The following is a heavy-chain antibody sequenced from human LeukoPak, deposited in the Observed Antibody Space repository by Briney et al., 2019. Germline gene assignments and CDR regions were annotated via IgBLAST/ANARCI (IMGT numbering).Heavy chain of an antibody. V-gene: IGHV1-18*01. CDR2: ISAYNGNT. CDR1: GYTFSRYV. Sequence: ASVKVSCKASGYTFSRYVISWVRQAPGQGLEWIGWISAYNGNTNYAQKFQGRVTMTTDTSTTTAYMELRSLRSDDTAVYYCARRVLDSSSSNSFDYWGQGTLVTVSS. CDR3: ARRVLDSSSSNSFDY. J-gene: IGHJ4*02. D-gene: IGHD3-22*01.